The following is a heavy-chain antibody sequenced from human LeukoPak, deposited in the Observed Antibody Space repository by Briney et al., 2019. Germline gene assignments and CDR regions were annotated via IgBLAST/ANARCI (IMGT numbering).Heavy chain of an antibody. Sequence: KPSETLSLTCTVSGGSISSYYWSWIRQPPGKGLEWIGYIYYSGSTNYNPSLKSRVTISVDTSKNQFSLKLSSVTAADTAVYYCARDRYSYGSLFDYWGQGTLVTVSS. J-gene: IGHJ4*02. CDR2: IYYSGST. CDR3: ARDRYSYGSLFDY. V-gene: IGHV4-59*01. D-gene: IGHD5-18*01. CDR1: GGSISSYY.